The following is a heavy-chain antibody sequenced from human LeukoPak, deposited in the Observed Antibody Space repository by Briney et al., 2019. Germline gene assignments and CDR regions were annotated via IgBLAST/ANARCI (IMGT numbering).Heavy chain of an antibody. CDR2: ISSSGSTI. V-gene: IGHV3-48*03. Sequence: PGGSLRLSCAASGFTFSSYEMNWVRQAPGKGLEWVSYISSSGSTIYYADSVKGRFTISRDNAKNSLYLQMNSLRAEDTAVYYCARDTSSGASLQFDYWGQGTLVTVSS. J-gene: IGHJ4*02. D-gene: IGHD5-24*01. CDR1: GFTFSSYE. CDR3: ARDTSSGASLQFDY.